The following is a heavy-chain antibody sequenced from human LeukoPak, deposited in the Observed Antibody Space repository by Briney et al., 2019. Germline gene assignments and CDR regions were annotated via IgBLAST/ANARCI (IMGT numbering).Heavy chain of an antibody. CDR3: ASRMTTVTATQFDP. V-gene: IGHV4-34*01. Sequence: SETLSLTCAVYDGSFSAYYWSWIRQSPGKGLEWIGEITHSGGTNHNPPLKSRVTISLDTSKKQFSLRLTSVTAADTAVYYCASRMTTVTATQFDPWGQGTLVTVSS. CDR2: ITHSGGT. D-gene: IGHD4-17*01. CDR1: DGSFSAYY. J-gene: IGHJ5*02.